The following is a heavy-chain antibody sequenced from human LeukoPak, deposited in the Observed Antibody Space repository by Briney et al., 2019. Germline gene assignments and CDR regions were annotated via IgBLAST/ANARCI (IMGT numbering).Heavy chain of an antibody. Sequence: GGSLRLSCAASKFTFSTFSMSWVRQAPGKGLEWVSSISGSGGYTYYADSVKGRFTISRDNSKNTLFLQMNSLRAEDTAVYYCARDLAAAGTRGGSNWGQGTLVTVSS. CDR1: KFTFSTFS. V-gene: IGHV3-23*01. J-gene: IGHJ4*02. CDR2: ISGSGGYT. D-gene: IGHD6-13*01. CDR3: ARDLAAAGTRGGSN.